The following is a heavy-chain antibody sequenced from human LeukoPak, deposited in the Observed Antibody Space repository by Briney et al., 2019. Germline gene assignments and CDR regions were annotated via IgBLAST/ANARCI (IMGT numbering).Heavy chain of an antibody. CDR2: IYTSGST. D-gene: IGHD3-10*01. V-gene: IGHV4-61*02. CDR3: ARDYGSGSYFVLVPWFDP. Sequence: PSETLSLTCTVSGGSISSGSYYWSWIRQPAGKGLEWIGRIYTSGSTNYNPSLKSRVTISVDTSMNQFSLKLSSVTAADTAVYYCARDYGSGSYFVLVPWFDPWGQGTLVTVSS. CDR1: GGSISSGSYY. J-gene: IGHJ5*02.